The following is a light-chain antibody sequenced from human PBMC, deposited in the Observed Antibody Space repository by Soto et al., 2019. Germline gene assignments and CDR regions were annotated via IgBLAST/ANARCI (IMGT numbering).Light chain of an antibody. CDR2: EVS. CDR1: SSDVGGYNY. Sequence: QSVLTQPPSASGTPGQSVTISCTGTSSDVGGYNYVSWYQQHPGKAPKLMFYEVSQRPSGVPDRFSGSKSGNTASLTVSGLQAEDEADYYCTSYAGRNDLVFGGGTKVTVL. J-gene: IGLJ2*01. CDR3: TSYAGRNDLV. V-gene: IGLV2-8*01.